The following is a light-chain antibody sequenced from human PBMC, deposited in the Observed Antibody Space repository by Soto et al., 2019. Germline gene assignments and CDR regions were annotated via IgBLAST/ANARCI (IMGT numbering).Light chain of an antibody. J-gene: IGKJ1*01. Sequence: EVVLTQSPATLSLSPGERATLSCRASQSVATHLAWYQQRPGQAPRLLIYDASSTATGIPARFSGSGSETDFTLTISSLEPEDFAIYYCQQRTNWPTFGQGTKVEIK. CDR1: QSVATH. CDR2: DAS. CDR3: QQRTNWPT. V-gene: IGKV3-11*01.